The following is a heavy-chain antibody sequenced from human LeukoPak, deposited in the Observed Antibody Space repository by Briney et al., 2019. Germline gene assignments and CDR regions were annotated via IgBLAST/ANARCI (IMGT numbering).Heavy chain of an antibody. V-gene: IGHV4-59*08. CDR2: IYYSGST. CDR1: GGSISSYY. Sequence: PSETLSLTCTVSGGSISSYYWSWIRQPPGKGLEWIGYIYYSGSTNYNPSLKSRVTISVDTSKNQFSLKLSSVTAADTAVYYCARQSSSGLLFDYWGQGTLVTVSS. D-gene: IGHD3-22*01. CDR3: ARQSSSGLLFDY. J-gene: IGHJ4*02.